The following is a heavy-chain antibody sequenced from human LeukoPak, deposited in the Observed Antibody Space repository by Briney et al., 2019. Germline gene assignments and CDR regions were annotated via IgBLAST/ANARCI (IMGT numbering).Heavy chain of an antibody. D-gene: IGHD7-27*01. CDR2: IIPIFGTA. CDR3: ASHTGDSFWRYYYYGMDV. J-gene: IGHJ6*04. V-gene: IGHV1-69*13. Sequence: ASVKVSCKASGVTFSSYAISWVRRAPGQGLEWMGGIIPIFGTANYAQKFQGRVTITADESTSTAYMELSSLRSEDTAVYYCASHTGDSFWRYYYYGMDVWGKGTTVTVSS. CDR1: GVTFSSYA.